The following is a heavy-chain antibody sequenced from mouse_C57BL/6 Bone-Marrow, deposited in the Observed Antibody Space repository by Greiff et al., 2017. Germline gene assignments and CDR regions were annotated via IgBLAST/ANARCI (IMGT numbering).Heavy chain of an antibody. D-gene: IGHD1-1*01. Sequence: QVQLQQSGAELVRPGASVTLSCKASGYTFTDYEMHWVKQTPVHGLEWIGAIDPETGGTAYNQKFKGKAILTADKSSSTAYMELRSLTSEDSAVNYCTEYYYGSSPYFDYWGQGTTLTVSS. CDR2: IDPETGGT. CDR3: TEYYYGSSPYFDY. V-gene: IGHV1-15*01. CDR1: GYTFTDYE. J-gene: IGHJ2*01.